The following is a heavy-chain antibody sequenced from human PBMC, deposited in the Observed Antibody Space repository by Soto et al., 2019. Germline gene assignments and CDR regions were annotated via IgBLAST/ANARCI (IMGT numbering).Heavy chain of an antibody. J-gene: IGHJ6*02. V-gene: IGHV3-30*18. Sequence: PGGSLRLSCAASGFTFSSYGMHWVRQAPGKGLEWVAVISYDGSNKYYADSVKGRFTISRDNSKNTLYLQMNSLRAEDTAVYYCAKAEAGVVIILVAYYGMDVWGQGTTVTVSS. CDR3: AKAEAGVVIILVAYYGMDV. CDR2: ISYDGSNK. CDR1: GFTFSSYG. D-gene: IGHD3-3*01.